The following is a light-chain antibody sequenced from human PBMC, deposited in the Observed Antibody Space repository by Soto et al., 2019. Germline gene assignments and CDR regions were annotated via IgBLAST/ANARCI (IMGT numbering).Light chain of an antibody. CDR1: QSVTSNF. V-gene: IGKV3-20*01. CDR3: QQYGRSPLLYT. Sequence: ENVLTQSPGTLSLSPGERATLSCRASQSVTSNFLAWYQQKPGQAPRLLIYGASTRAAGVPDRFSGSGSGTVFTLTITGLEPEDFAVYYCQQYGRSPLLYTFGQGTKL. J-gene: IGKJ2*01. CDR2: GAS.